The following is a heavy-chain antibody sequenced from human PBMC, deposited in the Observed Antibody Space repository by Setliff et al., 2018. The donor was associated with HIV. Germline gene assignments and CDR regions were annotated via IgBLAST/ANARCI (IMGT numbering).Heavy chain of an antibody. D-gene: IGHD2-15*01. CDR3: VRLVTPFTSSWPDYYYYDADV. CDR1: GFTFSRYE. Sequence: GVLRLSCAASGFTFSRYEMNWVRQAPGKGLEWVSYISGSGITIHYADSVKGRFAISRVNAKNSLYLQMNSLRAEDTAVYYCVRLVTPFTSSWPDYYYYDADVWGQGTTVTAP. CDR2: ISGSGITI. V-gene: IGHV3-48*03. J-gene: IGHJ6*02.